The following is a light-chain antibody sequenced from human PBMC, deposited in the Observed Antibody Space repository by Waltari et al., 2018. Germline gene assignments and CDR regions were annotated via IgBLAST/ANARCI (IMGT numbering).Light chain of an antibody. V-gene: IGKV3-15*01. CDR2: DGS. CDR1: QSVRSN. Sequence: EIVMTQSPATLSVSPGERVTLSCRASQSVRSNLAWYQQKPGQGPRRLLYDGSTRAPGIPARFSGSGSGTDFTLTISSLQSEDFAMYYCHQSDDWPPYSFGQGTKLEIK. CDR3: HQSDDWPPYS. J-gene: IGKJ2*03.